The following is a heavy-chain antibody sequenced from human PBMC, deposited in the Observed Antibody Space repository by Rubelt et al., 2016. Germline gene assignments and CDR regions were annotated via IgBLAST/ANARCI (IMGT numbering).Heavy chain of an antibody. CDR2: INHSGST. CDR1: GGSFSGYY. V-gene: IGHV4-34*01. J-gene: IGHJ4*02. CDR3: ARAASPYDSSGYYDY. Sequence: QVQLQQWGAGLLKPSETLSLTCAVYGGSFSGYYWSWIRQPPGKRLEWIGEINHSGSTNYNPSLKSGFTISVDTSKNQFCRKLSSVTASDTAVYYCARAASPYDSSGYYDYWGQGTLVTVSS. D-gene: IGHD3-22*01.